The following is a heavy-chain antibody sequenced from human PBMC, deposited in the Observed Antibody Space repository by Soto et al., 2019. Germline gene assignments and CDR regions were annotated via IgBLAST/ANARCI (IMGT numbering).Heavy chain of an antibody. CDR3: AKGYGDYIRDFDY. V-gene: IGHV3-23*01. CDR1: RFTFCSYA. CDR2: IGGCGNK. J-gene: IGHJ4*02. Sequence: GGSLRLSCGASRFTFCSYAISWVRLAPGKGLEGVSAIGGCGNKYYEDPVKGRFTISRNNSKNTLSLQMDSLRADDTAVFYCAKGYGDYIRDFDYWGQGTRVTVPS. D-gene: IGHD4-17*01.